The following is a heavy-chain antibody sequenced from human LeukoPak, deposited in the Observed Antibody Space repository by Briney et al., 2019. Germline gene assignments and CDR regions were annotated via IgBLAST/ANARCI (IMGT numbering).Heavy chain of an antibody. CDR1: GGSISGYY. CDR3: ARWPSGYNYGLFDD. D-gene: IGHD5-18*01. V-gene: IGHV4-59*08. J-gene: IGHJ4*02. CDR2: IYYSGST. Sequence: PSETLSLTCTVSGGSISGYYWSWIRQSPGKGLEWIGYIYYSGSTNYNPSLKSRVTISVDTSKNQFSLKLSSVTAADTAVYYCARWPSGYNYGLFDDWGQGTLVTVSS.